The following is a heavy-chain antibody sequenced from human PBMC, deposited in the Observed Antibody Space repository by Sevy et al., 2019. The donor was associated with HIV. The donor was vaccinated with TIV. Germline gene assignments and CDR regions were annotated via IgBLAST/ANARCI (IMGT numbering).Heavy chain of an antibody. J-gene: IGHJ6*02. CDR2: MSGSGAFT. CDR3: ARLGGYEDTYYYYAMDV. Sequence: GGSLRLSCAASGFTFSPYGMTWVRQAPGKGLEWVSSMSGSGAFTHYADSVKGRYTISRDKSKNTGYLQMNSLRAEDTAVYYCARLGGYEDTYYYYAMDVWGQGTTVTVSS. V-gene: IGHV3-23*01. CDR1: GFTFSPYG. D-gene: IGHD5-12*01.